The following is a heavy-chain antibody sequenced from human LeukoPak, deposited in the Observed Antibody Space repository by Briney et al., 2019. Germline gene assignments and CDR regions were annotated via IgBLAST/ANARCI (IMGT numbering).Heavy chain of an antibody. CDR1: GYSFIGYY. CDR2: INPNSGDT. J-gene: IGHJ1*01. D-gene: IGHD3-22*01. CDR3: ARGYYDSSDFEYFQH. V-gene: IGHV1-2*02. Sequence: ASVKVSCKASGYSFIGYYIHWVRQAPGQGLEWMAWINPNSGDTNFAQKFQGRVTMTRDTSISTVYMELSRLRSDDTAVFFCARGYYDSSDFEYFQHWGQGTLVTVSS.